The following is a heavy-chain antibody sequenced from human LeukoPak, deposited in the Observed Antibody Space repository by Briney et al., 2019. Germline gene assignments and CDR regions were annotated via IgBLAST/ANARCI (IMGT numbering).Heavy chain of an antibody. J-gene: IGHJ1*01. CDR3: ARLGSSGSAQYFQD. D-gene: IGHD6-19*01. CDR2: IYTSGTT. V-gene: IGHV4-4*07. Sequence: SETLSLTCTVSGDPISSYYWSWIRQPAGKGLEWIGRIYTSGTTNCNSSLKSRLTMSVDTSKNQFSLKLSSVTAADTAVYYCARLGSSGSAQYFQDWGQGTLVTVSS. CDR1: GDPISSYY.